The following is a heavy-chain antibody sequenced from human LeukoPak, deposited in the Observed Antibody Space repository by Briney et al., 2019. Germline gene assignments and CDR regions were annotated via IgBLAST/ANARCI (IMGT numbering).Heavy chain of an antibody. Sequence: GGSLRLSCAASGFTFSSYGMHWVRQAPGKGLEWVAVIWYDGSNKYYADSVKGRFTISRDNSKNTLYLQMNSLRAEDTAVYYCARTENYCGGDCYIDYWGQGTPVTVSS. CDR3: ARTENYCGGDCYIDY. CDR2: IWYDGSNK. J-gene: IGHJ4*02. D-gene: IGHD2-21*02. CDR1: GFTFSSYG. V-gene: IGHV3-33*01.